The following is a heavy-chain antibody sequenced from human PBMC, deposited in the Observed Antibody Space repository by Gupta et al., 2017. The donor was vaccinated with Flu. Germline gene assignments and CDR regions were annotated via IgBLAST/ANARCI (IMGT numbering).Heavy chain of an antibody. V-gene: IGHV1-3*04. CDR3: ARNSGHGELTP. CDR1: GYIFADYA. CDR2: IHTGRGNT. D-gene: IGHD2-21*01. J-gene: IGHJ5*02. Sequence: QVQLVQSGAEVRKPGASVRVSCETSGYIFADYAIHWLRQAPGQRLECLGCIHTGRGNTNYSPKFQGRVTFSRDASTNTAYIDLRSLRSEDTAVYYCARNSGHGELTPWGQGTRVTVSS.